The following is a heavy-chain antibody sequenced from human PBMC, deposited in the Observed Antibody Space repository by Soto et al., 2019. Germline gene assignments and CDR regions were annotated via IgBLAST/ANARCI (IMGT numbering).Heavy chain of an antibody. CDR1: GFTLSSYW. CDR2: IKQDGSEK. Sequence: HPGGSLRLSCAASGFTLSSYWMSWVRQAPGKGLEWVANIKQDGSEKYHVDSVKGRFTISRDNAKNSLYLQMNSLRAEDTAVYYCARDIVVVVAAKYNWFDPWGQGTLVTVSS. V-gene: IGHV3-7*01. CDR3: ARDIVVVVAAKYNWFDP. D-gene: IGHD2-15*01. J-gene: IGHJ5*02.